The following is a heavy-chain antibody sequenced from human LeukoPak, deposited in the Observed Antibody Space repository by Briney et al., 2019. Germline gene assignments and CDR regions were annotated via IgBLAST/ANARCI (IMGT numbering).Heavy chain of an antibody. CDR2: INHSGST. J-gene: IGHJ6*02. D-gene: IGHD6-13*01. CDR1: GGSFSGNY. Sequence: PSETLSLTCAVYGGSFSGNYWTLIRQTPGRGLEWIGEINHSGSTNYNPSLKSRVTISVDTSKNQFSLKLSSVTAADTAVYYCARVAEGMDVWGQGTTVTVSS. V-gene: IGHV4-34*01. CDR3: ARVAEGMDV.